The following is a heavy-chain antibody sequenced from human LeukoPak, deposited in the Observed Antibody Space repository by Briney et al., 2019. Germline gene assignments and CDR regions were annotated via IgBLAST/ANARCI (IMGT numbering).Heavy chain of an antibody. CDR1: GYTFTSYG. D-gene: IGHD3-3*01. CDR2: ISAYNGNT. Sequence: ASVKVSCKASGYTFTSYGISWVRQAPGQGLEWMGWISAYNGNTNYAQKLQGRVTMTTNTSTSTAYMELRSLRSDDTAVYYCARAEYDFWSGYYSGGAFDIWGQGTMVTVSS. J-gene: IGHJ3*02. CDR3: ARAEYDFWSGYYSGGAFDI. V-gene: IGHV1-18*01.